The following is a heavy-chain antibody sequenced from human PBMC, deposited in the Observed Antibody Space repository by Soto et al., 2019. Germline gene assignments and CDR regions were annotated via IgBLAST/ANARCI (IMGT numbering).Heavy chain of an antibody. V-gene: IGHV1-69*01. CDR1: GGTFSSYA. CDR3: ARGCTNCVCDVYYYAMDA. Sequence: QVQLVQSGAEVKKPGSSVKVSCKASGGTFSSYAISWVRQAPGQGLEWMGGIIPIFGTANYEQKFQSRVTITADESTSTAYVELIRLRSEHTAVYYCARGCTNCVCDVYYYAMDAGGQGTTVTVYS. J-gene: IGHJ6*02. D-gene: IGHD2-8*01. CDR2: IIPIFGTA.